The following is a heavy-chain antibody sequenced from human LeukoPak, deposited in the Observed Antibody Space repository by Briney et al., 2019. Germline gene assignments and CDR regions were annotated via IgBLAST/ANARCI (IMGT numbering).Heavy chain of an antibody. V-gene: IGHV3-23*01. CDR3: AKTRSAGWYTPFDS. J-gene: IGHJ4*02. D-gene: IGHD6-19*01. CDR2: ISGSGSNT. CDR1: GFAFRNFA. Sequence: GGSLRLSCAASGFAFRNFALNWVRQAPGKGLEWVSTISGSGSNTYYTDSVRGRFTISRDNSRNTLDLQMNSLRVEDTAIYYCAKTRSAGWYTPFDSWGQGTLVTVSS.